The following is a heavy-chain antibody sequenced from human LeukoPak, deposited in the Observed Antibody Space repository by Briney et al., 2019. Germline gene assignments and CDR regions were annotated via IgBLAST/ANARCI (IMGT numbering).Heavy chain of an antibody. CDR3: ATRPKYCSSTSCYSFDY. CDR1: GYTFTSYD. V-gene: IGHV1-8*01. CDR2: MNPNSGNT. Sequence: ASVKVSCMASGYTFTSYDINWVRQATGQGLEWMGWMNPNSGNTGYAQKFQGRVTMTRNTSISTAYMELSSLRSEDTAVYYCATRPKYCSSTSCYSFDYWGQGTLVTVSS. J-gene: IGHJ4*02. D-gene: IGHD2-2*01.